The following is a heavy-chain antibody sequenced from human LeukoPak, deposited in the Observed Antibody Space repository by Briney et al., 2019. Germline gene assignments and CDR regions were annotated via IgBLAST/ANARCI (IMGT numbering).Heavy chain of an antibody. CDR3: AKAGLGHCNSINCPTGLDS. V-gene: IGHV3-30*18. D-gene: IGHD2/OR15-2a*01. J-gene: IGHJ4*02. CDR2: ISSDGDNK. Sequence: PGGSLRLSCAASGFTFSSFAMHWVRQAPGKGLEWVAVISSDGDNKYSADSVKGRFTISRDNSKKTLYLQLNSLGPEDTAVYHCAKAGLGHCNSINCPTGLDSWGQGTLVTVSS. CDR1: GFTFSSFA.